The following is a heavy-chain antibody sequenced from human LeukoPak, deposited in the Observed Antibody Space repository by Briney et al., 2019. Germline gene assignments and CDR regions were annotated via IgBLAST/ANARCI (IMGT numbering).Heavy chain of an antibody. J-gene: IGHJ4*02. CDR2: ISYDGSDK. CDR3: TSGPLTGTTNY. Sequence: PGGSLRLCCAASGFSFSDDCMHWDRQAPGKGLEWVTVISYDGSDKFYTDSVKGRFLISRDNSKNTLYLQMSSLKTEDTAVYYCTSGPLTGTTNYWGQGTLVTVSS. CDR1: GFSFSDDC. V-gene: IGHV3-30*04. D-gene: IGHD1-7*01.